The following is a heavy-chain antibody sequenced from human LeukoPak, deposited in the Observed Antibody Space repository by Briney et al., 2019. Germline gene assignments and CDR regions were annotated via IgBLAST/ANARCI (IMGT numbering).Heavy chain of an antibody. J-gene: IGHJ4*02. CDR1: GYSISSGYY. CDR3: ARNIAGSRFLEWFFLYYFDY. Sequence: SETLSLTCTVSGYSISSGYYWGWIRQPPGKGLEWIGSIYHSGSTYYNPSLKSRVTISVDTSKNQFSLKLSSVTAADTAVYYCARNIAGSRFLEWFFLYYFDYWGQGTLVTVSS. D-gene: IGHD3-3*01. V-gene: IGHV4-38-2*02. CDR2: IYHSGST.